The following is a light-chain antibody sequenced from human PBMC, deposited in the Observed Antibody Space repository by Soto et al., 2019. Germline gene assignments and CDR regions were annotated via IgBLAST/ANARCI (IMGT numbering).Light chain of an antibody. CDR1: QSVSSY. CDR2: GAS. J-gene: IGKJ1*01. V-gene: IGKV3-20*01. Sequence: EIVLTQSPGTLSLSPGERATLSCRASQSVSSYLAWYQQKPGQAPRLLIYGASSRATGIPDRFSGSGSGTDFTLTISRLEPEDFAVYYCQQYGSWWTFGQGTKVDIK. CDR3: QQYGSWWT.